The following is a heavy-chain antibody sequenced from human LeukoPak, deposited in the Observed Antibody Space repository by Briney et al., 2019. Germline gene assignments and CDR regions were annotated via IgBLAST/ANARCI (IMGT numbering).Heavy chain of an antibody. CDR3: ARRLGLLWQDY. Sequence: SETLSLTCSVSGGSISSSSYYWGWIRQPPGKGLEWIGSIYYSGSTYYNPSLKSRVTISVDTSKNQFSLKLSSVTAADTAVYYCARRLGLLWQDYWGQGTLVTVSS. CDR1: GGSISSSSYY. J-gene: IGHJ4*02. D-gene: IGHD3-10*01. CDR2: IYYSGST. V-gene: IGHV4-39*01.